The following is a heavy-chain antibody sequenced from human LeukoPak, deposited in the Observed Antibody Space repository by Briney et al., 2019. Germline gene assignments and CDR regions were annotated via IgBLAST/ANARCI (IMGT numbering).Heavy chain of an antibody. Sequence: GGSLRLSCAASGFTFSIYWMSWVRQAPGKGLEWVANIKEDESEKYYVDSVKGRFTISRDNAKNSLYLQMNSLRAEDTAVYYCAREVGYTSGYYGYYFDYWGQGSLVTVSS. CDR1: GFTFSIYW. V-gene: IGHV3-7*01. CDR3: AREVGYTSGYYGYYFDY. J-gene: IGHJ4*02. CDR2: IKEDESEK. D-gene: IGHD6-19*01.